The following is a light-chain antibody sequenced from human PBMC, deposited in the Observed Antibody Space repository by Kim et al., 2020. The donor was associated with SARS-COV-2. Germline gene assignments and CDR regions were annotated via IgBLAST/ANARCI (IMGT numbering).Light chain of an antibody. CDR2: DVS. Sequence: SPGQSVPISCTGTSSDVGGYNYVSWYQQHPGKAPKLMIYDVSKRPSGVPDRFSGSKSGNTASLTISGLQAEDEADYYCCSYAGSMVFGGGTQLTVL. V-gene: IGLV2-11*01. CDR1: SSDVGGYNY. CDR3: CSYAGSMV. J-gene: IGLJ2*01.